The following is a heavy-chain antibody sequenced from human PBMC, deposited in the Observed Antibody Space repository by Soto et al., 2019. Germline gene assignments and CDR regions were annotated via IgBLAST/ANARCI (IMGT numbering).Heavy chain of an antibody. CDR2: MSPNSGNT. CDR1: GYSFISYD. V-gene: IGHV1-8*01. Sequence: ASVKVSCKASGYSFISYDINWVRQATGQGLEWMGWMSPNSGNTGYAQKFQGRVTMTRNTSISTAYMELSSLRSEDTAVYYCAREAAALGNDYWGQGTLVPVSS. D-gene: IGHD7-27*01. CDR3: AREAAALGNDY. J-gene: IGHJ4*02.